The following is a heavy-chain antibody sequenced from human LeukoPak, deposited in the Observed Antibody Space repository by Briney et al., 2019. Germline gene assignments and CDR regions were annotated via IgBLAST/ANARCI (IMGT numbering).Heavy chain of an antibody. D-gene: IGHD3-3*01. J-gene: IGHJ4*02. Sequence: SETLSLTCTVSGGSVRNYYWSWIRQPPGKGLEWIGYIYYSGSTNYNPSLKSRVTISVDTSKNQFSLKLSSVTAADTAVYYCARQSPVDFWSGWYFDYWGQGTLVTVSS. V-gene: IGHV4-59*08. CDR2: IYYSGST. CDR1: GGSVRNYY. CDR3: ARQSPVDFWSGWYFDY.